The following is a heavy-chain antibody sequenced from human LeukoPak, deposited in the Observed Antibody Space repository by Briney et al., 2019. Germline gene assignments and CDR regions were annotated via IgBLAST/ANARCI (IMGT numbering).Heavy chain of an antibody. CDR3: ARGGVIAVAGTGWFDP. CDR2: IYTSGST. J-gene: IGHJ5*02. CDR1: GGSISSYY. D-gene: IGHD6-19*01. Sequence: PSETLSLTCTVSGGSISSYYWSWIRQPAGKGLEWIGRIYTSGSTNYNPSLKSRATMSVDTSKNQFSLKLSSVTAADTAVYYCARGGVIAVAGTGWFDPWGQGTLVTVSS. V-gene: IGHV4-4*07.